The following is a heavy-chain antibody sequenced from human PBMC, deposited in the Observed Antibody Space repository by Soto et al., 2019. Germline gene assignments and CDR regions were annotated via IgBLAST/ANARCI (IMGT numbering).Heavy chain of an antibody. CDR1: GFTFSSYG. CDR2: IWYDGSNK. CDR3: AAAVAGIYDYGMDV. J-gene: IGHJ6*02. Sequence: QVQLVESGGGVVQPGRSLRLSCAASGFTFSSYGMHWVRQAPGKGREWVAVIWYDGSNKYYADSVKGRFTISSDNSKNTLYLQMNSLRAEDTAVYYCAAAVAGIYDYGMDVWGQGTTVTVCS. D-gene: IGHD6-19*01. V-gene: IGHV3-33*01.